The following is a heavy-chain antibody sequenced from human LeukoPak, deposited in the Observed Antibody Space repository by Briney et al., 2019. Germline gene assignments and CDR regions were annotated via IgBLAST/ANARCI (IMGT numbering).Heavy chain of an antibody. CDR1: GGSFSTYY. CDR3: ARDLVRYSSSWSFDP. D-gene: IGHD6-13*01. Sequence: SETLSLTCTVSGGSFSTYYWSWIRQPAGKGLEWIGRIYISGSTNYNPSLKSRVTMSVDTSKNQFSLKLSSVTAADTAVYYCARDLVRYSSSWSFDPWGQGTLVTVSS. CDR2: IYISGST. J-gene: IGHJ5*02. V-gene: IGHV4-4*07.